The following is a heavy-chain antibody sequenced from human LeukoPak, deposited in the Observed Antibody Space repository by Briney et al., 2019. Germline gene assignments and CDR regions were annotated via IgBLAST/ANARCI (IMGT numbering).Heavy chain of an antibody. D-gene: IGHD2/OR15-2a*01. CDR3: ARGARIFDF. J-gene: IGHJ4*02. V-gene: IGHV4-4*09. CDR1: GDSISTYY. Sequence: ASETLSLTCTVSGDSISTYYWSWIRQAPGKGLECIGYIYINRDTNQNPSLKGRVTISLDTSKNQFSLRLSSVTAADTAVYYCARGARIFDFWGPGILVTVSS. CDR2: IYINRDT.